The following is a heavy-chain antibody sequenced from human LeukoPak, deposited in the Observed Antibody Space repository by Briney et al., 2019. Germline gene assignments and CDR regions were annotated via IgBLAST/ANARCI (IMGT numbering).Heavy chain of an antibody. CDR2: MNPNSGNT. CDR1: GYTFTSYY. J-gene: IGHJ6*03. Sequence: ASVKVSCKASGYTFTSYYINWVRQATGQGPEWMGWMNPNSGNTDYAQRFQGRVTMTRNTSISTAYMELSSLRSEDTAVYFCARGVGGLGNMDVWGKGTTVIISS. CDR3: ARGVGGLGNMDV. V-gene: IGHV1-8*01. D-gene: IGHD3-16*01.